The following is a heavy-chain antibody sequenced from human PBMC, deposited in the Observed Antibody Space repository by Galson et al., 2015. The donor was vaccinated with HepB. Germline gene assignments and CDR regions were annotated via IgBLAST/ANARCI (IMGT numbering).Heavy chain of an antibody. CDR2: ISWDGGGT. CDR1: GFTFDDYV. CDR3: AKGGCSSSSCYSHTD. V-gene: IGHV3-43*01. J-gene: IGHJ4*02. D-gene: IGHD2-2*01. Sequence: SLRLSCAASGFTFDDYVMHWVRQVSGKGLEWVSLISWDGGGTYYADSVKGRFTISRDNSKNSLYLQMNSLRSEDTALYYCAKGGCSSSSCYSHTDWGQGTLVTVSS.